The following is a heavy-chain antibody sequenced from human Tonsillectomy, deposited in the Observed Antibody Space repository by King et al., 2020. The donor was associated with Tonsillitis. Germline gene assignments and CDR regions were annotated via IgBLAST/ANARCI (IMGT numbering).Heavy chain of an antibody. CDR2: ISWDGGST. Sequence: VQLVESGGVVVQPGGSLRLSFAASGLTFDDSTMHWVRQAPGKGLEWVSLISWDGGSTYYVASVKGRFTISRDNSNNSLYLQMDSLRTEDTALYYCARGALVVITGGAFDNW. J-gene: IGHJ3*02. CDR1: GLTFDDST. V-gene: IGHV3-43*01. D-gene: IGHD3-22*01. CDR3: ARGALVVITGGAFDN.